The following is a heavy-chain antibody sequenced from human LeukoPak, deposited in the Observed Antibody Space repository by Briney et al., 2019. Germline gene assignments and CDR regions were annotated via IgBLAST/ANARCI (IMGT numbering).Heavy chain of an antibody. V-gene: IGHV3-23*01. D-gene: IGHD3-22*01. CDR2: LSNSGSNT. J-gene: IGHJ4*02. CDR1: GFTFSSYA. CDR3: ARRGRYRYYYDSSGYYYDQPRVYFDY. Sequence: GGSLRLSCAASGFTFSSYAMGWVRQAPGKGLEWVSVLSNSGSNTYYADSVKGRFTISRDNSKNTLYLQMNSLRAEDTAVYYCARRGRYRYYYDSSGYYYDQPRVYFDYWGQGTLVTVSS.